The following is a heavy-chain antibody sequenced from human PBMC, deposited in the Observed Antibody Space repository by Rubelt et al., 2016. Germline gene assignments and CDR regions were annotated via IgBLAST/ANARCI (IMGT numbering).Heavy chain of an antibody. J-gene: IGHJ6*02. CDR3: TRDGAWNYVYLFSPPTKNYYYGMDV. Sequence: KGLEWVAVIWYDGSNKYYADSVKGRFTISRDNSKNTLYLQMNSLRAEDTAVYYCTRDGAWNYVYLFSPPTKNYYYGMDVWGQGTTVTVSS. CDR2: IWYDGSNK. D-gene: IGHD1-7*01. V-gene: IGHV3-33*01.